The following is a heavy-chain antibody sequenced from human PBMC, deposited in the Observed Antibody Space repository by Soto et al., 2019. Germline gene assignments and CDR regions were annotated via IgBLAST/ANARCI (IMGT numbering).Heavy chain of an antibody. CDR3: TNLIRGFSYSPY. J-gene: IGHJ4*02. CDR1: ELTLTNAW. CDR2: IKSKTEGGTP. D-gene: IGHD5-18*01. Sequence: EVRLEESGGGLVKPGGSLRLSCVASELTLTNAWMSWVRQAPGKGLEWVGRIKSKTEGGTPDYAAPVKGRFTLSRDDSKNTLYLQMNSLMAEDTAVYYCTNLIRGFSYSPYWGPGTLVTGSS. V-gene: IGHV3-15*01.